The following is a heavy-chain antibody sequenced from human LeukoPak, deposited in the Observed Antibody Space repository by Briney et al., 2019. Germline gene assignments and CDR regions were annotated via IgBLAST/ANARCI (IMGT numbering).Heavy chain of an antibody. D-gene: IGHD3-10*01. CDR1: GFTFSSYT. Sequence: GGSLRLSCAASGFTFSSYTMNWVRQAPGKGLEWVSCISSSSSTIYYADSVKGRFTISRDNAKNSLYLQMNNLRAEDTAVHYCARGDYYGSGSDFDYWGQGTLVTVSS. J-gene: IGHJ4*02. CDR3: ARGDYYGSGSDFDY. CDR2: ISSSSSTI. V-gene: IGHV3-48*01.